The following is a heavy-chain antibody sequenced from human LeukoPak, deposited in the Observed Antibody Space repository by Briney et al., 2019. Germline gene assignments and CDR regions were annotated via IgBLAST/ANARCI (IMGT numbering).Heavy chain of an antibody. CDR1: GHSFTSYW. D-gene: IGHD4-23*01. CDR3: ARQGSVVPDYFDY. Sequence: GESLKISCKGSGHSFTSYWIGWVRQMPGKGLEWMGIIYPRDSDTRYSPSFQGQVTISADKSITTAYLQWSSLKASDTAMYFCARQGSVVPDYFDYWGQGTLVTVSS. V-gene: IGHV5-51*01. CDR2: IYPRDSDT. J-gene: IGHJ4*02.